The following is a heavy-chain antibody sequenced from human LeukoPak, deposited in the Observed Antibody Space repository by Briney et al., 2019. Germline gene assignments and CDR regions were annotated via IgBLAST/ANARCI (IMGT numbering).Heavy chain of an antibody. J-gene: IGHJ4*02. CDR2: IRGKTYDGTT. CDR1: GFTFGDYG. V-gene: IGHV3-49*04. D-gene: IGHD6-6*01. CDR3: ARDKGTSYLSSFDY. Sequence: GGSLRLSCTASGFTFGDYGMTWVRQAPGKGLEWVGFIRGKTYDGTTEYAASVKGRFTISRDNSKNTLYLQMNSLRAADTAVYYCARDKGTSYLSSFDYWGQGTLVTVSS.